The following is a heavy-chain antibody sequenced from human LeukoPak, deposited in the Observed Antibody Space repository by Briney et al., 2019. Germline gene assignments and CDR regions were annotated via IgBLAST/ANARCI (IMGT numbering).Heavy chain of an antibody. CDR2: IKQDGSEK. J-gene: IGHJ4*02. D-gene: IGHD3-22*01. Sequence: GGSLRLSCAASGFTFSSYWMSWVRQAPGKGLEWVANIKQDGSEKYYVDSVKGRFTISRDNAKNSLYLQMNSLRAEDTALYYCATSPSNYYDSSGYYSYFDYWGQGTLVTVSS. CDR1: GFTFSSYW. CDR3: ATSPSNYYDSSGYYSYFDY. V-gene: IGHV3-7*03.